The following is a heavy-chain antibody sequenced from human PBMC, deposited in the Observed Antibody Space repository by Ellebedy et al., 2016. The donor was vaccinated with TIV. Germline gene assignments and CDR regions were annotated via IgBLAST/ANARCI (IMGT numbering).Heavy chain of an antibody. CDR1: GASVSSY. D-gene: IGHD6-6*01. V-gene: IGHV4-59*08. Sequence: SETLSLXCTVSGASVSSYWSWIRQPPGKALEWIGYIYDSRSTKYNPSLESRVTLSVDTSRNQLSLMLTSVSAADTAIYYCARQKYYFDVWGQGAQVTVAP. CDR2: IYDSRST. CDR3: ARQKYYFDV. J-gene: IGHJ4*02.